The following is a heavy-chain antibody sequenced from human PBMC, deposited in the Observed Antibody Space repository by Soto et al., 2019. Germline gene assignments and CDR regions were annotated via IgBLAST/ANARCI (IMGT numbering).Heavy chain of an antibody. J-gene: IGHJ4*02. V-gene: IGHV1-2*02. CDR1: GYTFTDYY. Sequence: ASVKVSCKASGYTFTDYYIHWVRQAPGQGLEWMGWITSNNVGANYAQRFQGRVTMTRDTSITTAYMELSSLRPDDTAMYYCATDLQTGEGAYWGQGTLVTVSS. CDR3: ATDLQTGEGAY. CDR2: ITSNNVGA.